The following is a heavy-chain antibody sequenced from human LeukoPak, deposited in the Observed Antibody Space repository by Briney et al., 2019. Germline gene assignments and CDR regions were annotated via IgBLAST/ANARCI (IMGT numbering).Heavy chain of an antibody. V-gene: IGHV1-8*01. Sequence: ASVKVSCKASGYTFTSFEINWVRQSTGQGLEWMGWVNPDSGKTAYALKIQDRLIMTTNISLSTVYMELASLKSEDTAVYYCARGVAGGDFWGQGTLVTVSS. D-gene: IGHD6-19*01. J-gene: IGHJ4*02. CDR1: GYTFTSFE. CDR2: VNPDSGKT. CDR3: ARGVAGGDF.